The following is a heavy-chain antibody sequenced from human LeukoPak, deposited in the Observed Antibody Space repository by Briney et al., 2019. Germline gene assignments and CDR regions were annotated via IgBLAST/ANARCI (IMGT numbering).Heavy chain of an antibody. Sequence: GGSLRLSCAASGFTVTTNYMSWVRQAPGKGLEWVSVIYSGGSTYYADSVKGRFTISRHNSKNTLYLQMDSLRDEDTAVYYCARGDFCSGYYTGLYWGQGTLVTVSS. CDR1: GFTVTTNY. D-gene: IGHD3-3*01. CDR2: IYSGGST. J-gene: IGHJ4*02. V-gene: IGHV3-53*04. CDR3: ARGDFCSGYYTGLY.